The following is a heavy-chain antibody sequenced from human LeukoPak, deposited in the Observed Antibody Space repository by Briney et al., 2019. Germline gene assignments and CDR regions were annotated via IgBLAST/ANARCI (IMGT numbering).Heavy chain of an antibody. CDR2: ITSSSRYI. J-gene: IGHJ3*02. Sequence: GGSLRLSCAASGFTFSSYSMNWVRQAPGKGLEWVSSITSSSRYIYYADSVKGRLTISRDNAKNSLYLQMNYLRAEDTAVYYCARDPSYRGFDAFDIWGQGTMVTVSS. CDR1: GFTFSSYS. CDR3: ARDPSYRGFDAFDI. D-gene: IGHD1-26*01. V-gene: IGHV3-21*01.